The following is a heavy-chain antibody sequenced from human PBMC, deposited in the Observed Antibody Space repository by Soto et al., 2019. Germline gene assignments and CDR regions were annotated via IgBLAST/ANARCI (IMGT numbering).Heavy chain of an antibody. Sequence: GGALRLSCAASGFTFSSDGMHWVRPAPSKGLEWVAVISYDGSNKYYADSVKGRFTISRDNSKNTLYLQMNSLRAEDTAVYYCAKGHGSWYNYYYYGMDVWGQGTTVTVSS. CDR3: AKGHGSWYNYYYYGMDV. J-gene: IGHJ6*02. V-gene: IGHV3-30*18. CDR2: ISYDGSNK. D-gene: IGHD6-13*01. CDR1: GFTFSSDG.